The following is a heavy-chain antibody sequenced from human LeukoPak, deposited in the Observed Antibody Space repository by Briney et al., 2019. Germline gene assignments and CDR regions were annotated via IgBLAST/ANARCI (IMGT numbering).Heavy chain of an antibody. CDR2: LYYSGST. V-gene: IGHV4-39*07. Sequence: PSETLSLTCTVSGGSISSSNYYWGWIRQPPGKGLEWIGNLYYSGSTYYNPSLKSRVTISVDTSKNQFSLKLTSVTAADTAVYYCGRWFEYWGQGSLVTVSS. CDR1: GGSISSSNYY. CDR3: GRWFEY. J-gene: IGHJ5*01.